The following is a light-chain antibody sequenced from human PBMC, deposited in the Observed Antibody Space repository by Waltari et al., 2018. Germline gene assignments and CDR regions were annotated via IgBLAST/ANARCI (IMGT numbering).Light chain of an antibody. J-gene: IGKJ5*01. CDR1: RGINNY. V-gene: IGKV1-16*01. CDR3: QQYNTYPIT. Sequence: DVQMTQSPPSLSASVGDRVIITCRASRGINNYLAWFQQKPGRAPKSLICDVSTLKSGVPSRFSGSGSGTDFTLTISSLQPEDFATYYCQQYNTYPITFGQGTRLEIK. CDR2: DVS.